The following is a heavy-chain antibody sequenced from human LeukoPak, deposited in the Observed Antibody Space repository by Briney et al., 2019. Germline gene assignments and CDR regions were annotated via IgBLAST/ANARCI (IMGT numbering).Heavy chain of an antibody. CDR2: IYPGDSDT. V-gene: IGHV5-51*01. CDR1: GYSFTSYW. Sequence: GESLKISCKGSGYSFTSYWIGWVRQMPGKGLEWMGIIYPGDSDTRYSPSFQGQVTISADKSISTAYLQWSSLKASDTAMYYCARVRNYYDSSGYLYYFDYWGQGTLVTVSS. D-gene: IGHD3-22*01. J-gene: IGHJ4*02. CDR3: ARVRNYYDSSGYLYYFDY.